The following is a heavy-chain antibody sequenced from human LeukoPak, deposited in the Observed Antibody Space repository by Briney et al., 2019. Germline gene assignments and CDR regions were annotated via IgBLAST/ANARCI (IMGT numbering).Heavy chain of an antibody. CDR3: ARRTVTGRSFDY. CDR1: GFTFSDYY. J-gene: IGHJ4*02. D-gene: IGHD4-17*01. V-gene: IGHV3-11*04. CDR2: ISSSATTI. Sequence: GGSLRLSCAVSGFTFSDYYMSWIRQAPGKGLEWVSYISSSATTIYYADSVKGRFTVSRDNAKNSLYLQMNSLRAKDTAVYYCARRTVTGRSFDYWGQGTLVTVSS.